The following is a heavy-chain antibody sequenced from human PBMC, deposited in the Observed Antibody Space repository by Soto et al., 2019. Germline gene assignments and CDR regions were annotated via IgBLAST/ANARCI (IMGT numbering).Heavy chain of an antibody. V-gene: IGHV1-24*01. CDR3: AVRLGYCTNGVCYQFDY. CDR1: GSTLTDLS. J-gene: IGHJ4*02. Sequence: ASVKVSCRVSGSTLTDLSMHWVRQAPGKGLEWMGGFDPEDGETIYAQKFQGRVTMTEDTSTDTAYMELSSLRSEDTAVYYCAVRLGYCTNGVCYQFDYWGQGTLVTVSS. CDR2: FDPEDGET. D-gene: IGHD2-8*01.